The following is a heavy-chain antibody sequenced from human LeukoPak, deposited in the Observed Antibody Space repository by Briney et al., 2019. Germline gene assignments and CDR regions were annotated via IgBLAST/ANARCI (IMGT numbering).Heavy chain of an antibody. CDR3: AKGGCSSTSCYGEVYYYYMDV. V-gene: IGHV3-30*02. D-gene: IGHD2-2*01. Sequence: GGSLRLSCAASGFTFSNYGMHWVRQAPGKGLEWVSFIRYDGSNKYYADSVKGRFTISRDNSKNTLCLQMNSLRAEDTAVYYCAKGGCSSTSCYGEVYYYYMDVWGKGTTVTVSS. CDR1: GFTFSNYG. CDR2: IRYDGSNK. J-gene: IGHJ6*03.